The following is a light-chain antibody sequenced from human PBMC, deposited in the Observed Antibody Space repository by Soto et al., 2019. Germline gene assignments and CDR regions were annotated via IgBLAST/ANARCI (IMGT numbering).Light chain of an antibody. CDR2: GAS. Sequence: ILLTQSPDTLSLSPGERATLSCRATQSVSRNYLAWYQQKAGQAPRLLIYGASSRATGIPDRISGSGSGTDFTLTINRLEPEDSAVYYCQQYGSSAAFGGGTKVEI. V-gene: IGKV3-20*01. CDR3: QQYGSSAA. J-gene: IGKJ4*01. CDR1: QSVSRNY.